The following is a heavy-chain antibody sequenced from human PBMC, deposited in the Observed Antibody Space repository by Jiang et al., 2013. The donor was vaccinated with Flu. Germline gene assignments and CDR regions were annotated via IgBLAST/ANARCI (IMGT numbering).Heavy chain of an antibody. V-gene: IGHV4-61*02. CDR1: GGSISSNSYY. D-gene: IGHD6-19*01. CDR2: IYTSGNT. CDR3: ARGYSSGWQVGMDV. Sequence: GPGLVKPSQTLSLTCTVSGGSISSNSYYWTWIRQPAGKGLEWIGRIYTSGNTNYNPSLKSRVTISVDTSKNQFSLKLTSVTAADTAVYYCARGYSSGWQVGMDVWGQGDHGHRLL. J-gene: IGHJ6*02.